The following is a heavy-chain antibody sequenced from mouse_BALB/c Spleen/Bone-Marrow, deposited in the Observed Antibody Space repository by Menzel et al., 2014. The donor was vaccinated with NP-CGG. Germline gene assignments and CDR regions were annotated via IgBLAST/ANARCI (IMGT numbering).Heavy chain of an antibody. CDR2: IDPANGNT. CDR3: AMITTGAWFAY. D-gene: IGHD2-4*01. J-gene: IGHJ3*01. CDR1: GFNIKDTY. V-gene: IGHV14-3*02. Sequence: VQLQQSGAERVKPGASVKLSCTASGFNIKDTYMHWVKQRPEQGLEWTGRIDPANGNTKYDPKFQGKATITADTSSNTAYLQLSSLTSEDTAVYYCAMITTGAWFAYWGQGTLVTVSA.